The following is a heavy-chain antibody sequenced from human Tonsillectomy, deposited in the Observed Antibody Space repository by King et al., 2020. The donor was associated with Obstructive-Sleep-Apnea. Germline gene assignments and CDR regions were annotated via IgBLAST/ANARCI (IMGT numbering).Heavy chain of an antibody. Sequence: QLVQSGGGLVKPGGSLRLSCAASGFTFSSYSMNWVRQAPGKGLEWVSSISSSSSYRYYADSVKGRFTISRDNAKNSLYLQMNSLRAEDTAVYYCARDTYYYDSSGYYLFDYWGQGTLVTVSS. J-gene: IGHJ4*02. D-gene: IGHD3-22*01. CDR3: ARDTYYYDSSGYYLFDY. CDR1: GFTFSSYS. CDR2: ISSSSSYR. V-gene: IGHV3-21*01.